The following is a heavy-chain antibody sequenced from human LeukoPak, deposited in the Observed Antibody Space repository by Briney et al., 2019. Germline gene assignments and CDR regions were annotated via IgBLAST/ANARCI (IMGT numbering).Heavy chain of an antibody. CDR1: GFPFSSYA. CDR2: ISYDGGNK. D-gene: IGHD2-2*01. J-gene: IGHJ2*01. CDR3: ARDGCSSTSCYFWYFDL. Sequence: GRSLRLSGAASGFPFSSYAMHWVRQAPGKGLEWVAVISYDGGNKYYADSVKGRFTISRDNSKNTLYLQMNSLRAEDTAVYYCARDGCSSTSCYFWYFDLWGRGTLVTVSS. V-gene: IGHV3-30*04.